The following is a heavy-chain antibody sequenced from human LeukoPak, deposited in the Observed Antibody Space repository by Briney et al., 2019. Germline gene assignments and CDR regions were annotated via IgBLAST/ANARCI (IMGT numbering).Heavy chain of an antibody. V-gene: IGHV3-66*01. CDR3: ARDQYYYDSSGYAYFDY. D-gene: IGHD3-22*01. CDR1: GFTVSSNY. Sequence: PGGSLRLSCAASGFTVSSNYMSWVRQAPGKGLEWVSVIYSGGSTYYADSVKGRFTISRDNSKNTLYLQMNSLRAEDTAVYYCARDQYYYDSSGYAYFDYWGQGTLVSVCS. CDR2: IYSGGST. J-gene: IGHJ4*02.